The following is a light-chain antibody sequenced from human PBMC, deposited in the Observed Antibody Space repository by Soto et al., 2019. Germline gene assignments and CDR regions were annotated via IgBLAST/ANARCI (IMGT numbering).Light chain of an antibody. CDR1: QSVSSN. V-gene: IGKV3-15*01. Sequence: EIVMTQSPATLSVSPGERATLSCRASQSVSSNLAWYQQKPGQAPRLLIYGASTRATGIPARFSGSGSGTEFTPTINSLQSEDFAVYYCQQYNNWPPWTVGQGTKVEIK. CDR2: GAS. CDR3: QQYNNWPPWT. J-gene: IGKJ1*01.